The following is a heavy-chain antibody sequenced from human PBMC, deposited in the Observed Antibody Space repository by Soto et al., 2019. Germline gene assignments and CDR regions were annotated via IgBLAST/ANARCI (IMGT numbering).Heavy chain of an antibody. CDR3: AKGAEAGRAYYYYMDV. Sequence: GGSLRLSCAASGFTFDDYAMHWVRQAPGKGLEWVSGISWNSGSIGYADSVKGRFTISRDNAKSSLYLQMNSLRAEDTALYYCAKGAEAGRAYYYYMDVCGKGTTVTVS. CDR1: GFTFDDYA. V-gene: IGHV3-9*01. J-gene: IGHJ6*03. CDR2: ISWNSGSI. D-gene: IGHD1-26*01.